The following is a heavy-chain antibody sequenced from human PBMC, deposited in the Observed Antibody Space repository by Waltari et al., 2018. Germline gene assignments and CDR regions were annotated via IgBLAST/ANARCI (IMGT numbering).Heavy chain of an antibody. J-gene: IGHJ3*02. CDR2: IVPGDSDT. V-gene: IGHV5-51*01. CDR3: ARRPEQWRNPPAFDI. Sequence: EVQLVQSGAEVKKPGESLKISCKGSGYSFTSYWIGWVRQMPGKGLEWIGFIVPGDSDTRSSPSFPGPVTISADKSISTAYLQWSSLKASDTAMYYCARRPEQWRNPPAFDIWGQGTMVTVSS. CDR1: GYSFTSYW. D-gene: IGHD6-19*01.